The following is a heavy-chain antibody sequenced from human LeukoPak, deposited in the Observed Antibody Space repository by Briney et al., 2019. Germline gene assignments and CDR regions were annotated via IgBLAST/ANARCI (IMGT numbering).Heavy chain of an antibody. D-gene: IGHD2-8*01. Sequence: PWASVKLSCKASGYTFTSYDIHWVRQAPGQGLEWMGWMNPNSGNTGYAQNFQGRVTMTRNTSISTAYMELSSLRSEDTAVYYWARGHARTNGLSGYWGQGTLVTVST. J-gene: IGHJ4*02. V-gene: IGHV1-8*02. CDR3: ARGHARTNGLSGY. CDR1: GYTFTSYD. CDR2: MNPNSGNT.